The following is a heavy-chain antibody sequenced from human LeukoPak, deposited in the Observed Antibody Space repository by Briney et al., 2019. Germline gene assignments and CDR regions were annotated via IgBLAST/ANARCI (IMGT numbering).Heavy chain of an antibody. CDR2: ISGSGGST. J-gene: IGHJ4*02. Sequence: PGGSLRLSCAASGFTFSSYAMSWVRQAPGKGLEWVSAISGSGGSTYYADSVKGRFTISRDNSKDTLYLQMNSLRAEDTAVYYCASWAVQQLERGYYFDYWGQGTLVTVSS. CDR3: ASWAVQQLERGYYFDY. V-gene: IGHV3-23*01. CDR1: GFTFSSYA. D-gene: IGHD6-13*01.